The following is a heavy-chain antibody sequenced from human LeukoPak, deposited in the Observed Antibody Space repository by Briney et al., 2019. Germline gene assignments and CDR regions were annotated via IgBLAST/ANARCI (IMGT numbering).Heavy chain of an antibody. CDR1: GFTFSSYA. CDR3: ARDYLAGDYTPIGMDV. D-gene: IGHD4-17*01. CDR2: ISSSSSYI. V-gene: IGHV3-21*01. Sequence: GGSLRLSCAASGFTFSSYAMNWVRQAPGKGLEWVSSISSSSSYIYYADSVKGRFTISRDNAKNSLYLQMNSLRAEDTAVYYCARDYLAGDYTPIGMDVWGQGTTVTVSS. J-gene: IGHJ6*02.